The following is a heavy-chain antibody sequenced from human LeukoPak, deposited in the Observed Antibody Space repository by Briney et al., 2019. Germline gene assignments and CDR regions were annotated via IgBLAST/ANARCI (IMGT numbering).Heavy chain of an antibody. CDR3: ARGGYSWPSYWFDP. CDR1: GGSISSGSYY. CDR2: IYTSGST. Sequence: SETLSLTCTVSGGSISSGSYYWSWIRQPAGKGLEWIGRIYTSGSTNYNPSLKSRVTISVDTSKNQFSLKLSSVTAADTAVYYCARGGYSWPSYWFDPWGQGTLVTVSS. V-gene: IGHV4-61*02. J-gene: IGHJ5*02. D-gene: IGHD5-18*01.